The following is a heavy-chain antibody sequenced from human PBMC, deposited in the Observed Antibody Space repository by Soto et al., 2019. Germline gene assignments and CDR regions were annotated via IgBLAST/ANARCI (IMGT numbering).Heavy chain of an antibody. D-gene: IGHD6-19*01. CDR3: ARGGAVAGPSSDYYYYGMDV. CDR1: GYSFTSYW. Sequence: PGESLKISCKGSGYSFTSYWIGWVRQMPGKGLEWMGIIYPGDSDTRYSPSFQGQVTISADKSISTAYLQWSSLKASDTAMYYCARGGAVAGPSSDYYYYGMDVWGQGTTVTVSS. J-gene: IGHJ6*02. V-gene: IGHV5-51*01. CDR2: IYPGDSDT.